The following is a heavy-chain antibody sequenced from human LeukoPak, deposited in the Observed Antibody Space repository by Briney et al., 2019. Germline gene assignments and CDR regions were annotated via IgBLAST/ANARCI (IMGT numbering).Heavy chain of an antibody. Sequence: AASVKVSCKASGYTFTTYGISWVRQAPGQGLEWMGWVSAYNGNTNYAQKLQGRVTMTTDTSANTAYMELGSLRSDDTAVYYCARHPTVTTGKQFDYWGRGTLVTVSS. J-gene: IGHJ4*02. CDR2: VSAYNGNT. CDR1: GYTFTTYG. D-gene: IGHD4-17*01. CDR3: ARHPTVTTGKQFDY. V-gene: IGHV1-18*01.